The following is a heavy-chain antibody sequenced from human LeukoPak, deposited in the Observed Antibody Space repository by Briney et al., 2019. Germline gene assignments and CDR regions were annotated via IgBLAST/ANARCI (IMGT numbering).Heavy chain of an antibody. D-gene: IGHD3-10*01. CDR2: IKQDGSEK. Sequence: GGSLRLSCAASGFTFSRYWMTWVRQAPGKGLEWVANIKQDGSEKYYVDSVKGRFTISRDNAKNSLYLQMNSLRAEDMALYYCAKGMYGMVRGVHFDYWGQGTLVTVSS. J-gene: IGHJ4*02. CDR1: GFTFSRYW. V-gene: IGHV3-7*03. CDR3: AKGMYGMVRGVHFDY.